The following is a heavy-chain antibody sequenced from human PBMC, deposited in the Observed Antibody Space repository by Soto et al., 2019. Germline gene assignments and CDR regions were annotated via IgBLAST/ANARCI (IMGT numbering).Heavy chain of an antibody. V-gene: IGHV3-48*02. D-gene: IGHD6-19*01. CDR3: GSPYSSGWSLYFQH. Sequence: GGSLRLSCAASGFTFSSYSMNWVRQAPGKGLEWVSYISSSSSTIYYADSVKGRFTISRDNAKNSLYLQMNSLRDEDTAVYYCGSPYSSGWSLYFQHWGQGTLVTVSS. J-gene: IGHJ1*01. CDR1: GFTFSSYS. CDR2: ISSSSSTI.